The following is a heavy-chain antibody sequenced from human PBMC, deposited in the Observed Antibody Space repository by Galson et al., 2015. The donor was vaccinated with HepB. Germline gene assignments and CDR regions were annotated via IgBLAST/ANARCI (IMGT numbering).Heavy chain of an antibody. V-gene: IGHV3-30-3*01. CDR1: GFTFSSYA. Sequence: SLRLSCVASGFTFSSYAMHWVRQAPGKGLEWMAVISYDGSNKYYADSVKGRFTISRDNSKNTLYLQMNSLRAEDTAVYYCARDTHRIAAAVYQYYFDYWGQGTLVTVSS. CDR3: ARDTHRIAAAVYQYYFDY. D-gene: IGHD6-13*01. CDR2: ISYDGSNK. J-gene: IGHJ4*02.